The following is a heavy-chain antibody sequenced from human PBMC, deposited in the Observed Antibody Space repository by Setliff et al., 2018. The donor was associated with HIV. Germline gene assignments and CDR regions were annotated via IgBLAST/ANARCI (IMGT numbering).Heavy chain of an antibody. J-gene: IGHJ6*02. CDR1: GFTFDDYA. CDR2: ISYNGNNK. D-gene: IGHD3-10*01. CDR3: ASPIYFGELFYYFYGMDV. Sequence: LSLSCAASGFTFDDYAMHWVRQAPGKGLEWVAIISYNGNNKYYADSVKGRFTISRDTSKNTLYLQMNSLRAEDTAVYYCASPIYFGELFYYFYGMDVWGQGTTVTVSS. V-gene: IGHV3-30-3*01.